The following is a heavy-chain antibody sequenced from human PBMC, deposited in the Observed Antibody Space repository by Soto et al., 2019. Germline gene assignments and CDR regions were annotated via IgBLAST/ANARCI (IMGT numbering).Heavy chain of an antibody. Sequence: GGSLRLSCAASGFTFSSYAMSWVRQAPGKGLEWVSAISGSGGSTYYADSVRGRFTISRDNSKNTLYLQMNSLRAEDTAVYYCAKSVGATTYYGMDVWGQGTTVTVSS. CDR1: GFTFSSYA. CDR3: AKSVGATTYYGMDV. CDR2: ISGSGGST. D-gene: IGHD1-26*01. J-gene: IGHJ6*02. V-gene: IGHV3-23*01.